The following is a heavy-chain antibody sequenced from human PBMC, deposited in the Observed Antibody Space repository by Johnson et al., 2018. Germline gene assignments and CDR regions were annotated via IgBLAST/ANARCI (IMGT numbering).Heavy chain of an antibody. D-gene: IGHD6-19*01. CDR1: GFTFSSYG. CDR3: AKDKGRQWLDDAFDI. J-gene: IGHJ3*02. CDR2: ISYDGRNK. V-gene: IGHV3-30*18. Sequence: QVQLVQSGGGVVQPGRSLRVSCAAFGFTFSSYGMHWVRQAPGKGLEWVAVISYDGRNKYYGDSVRGRFTISRDNSKNTLYLEMSSLRAEDTAVYHCAKDKGRQWLDDAFDIWGQGTMVSVSS.